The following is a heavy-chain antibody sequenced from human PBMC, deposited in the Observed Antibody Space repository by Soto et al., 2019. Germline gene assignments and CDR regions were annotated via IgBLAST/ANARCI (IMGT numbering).Heavy chain of an antibody. CDR1: GYEFISSW. J-gene: IGHJ2*01. V-gene: IGHV5-51*01. CDR3: ARSGFYWYFDL. CDR2: IYPGASDT. Sequence: GESLKISCQGFGYEFISSWIGWVRLMPGQGLEWMGIIYPGASDTRYSPSFQGQVIISADKSISTVFLQWDSLKASDTAMYFCARSGFYWYFDLWGRGTLVTVS. D-gene: IGHD5-12*01.